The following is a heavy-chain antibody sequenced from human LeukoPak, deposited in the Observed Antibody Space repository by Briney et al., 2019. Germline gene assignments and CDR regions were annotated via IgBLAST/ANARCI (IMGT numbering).Heavy chain of an antibody. V-gene: IGHV4-59*08. CDR2: IYYSGST. Sequence: SETLSLTCTVSGGPISSYYWSWIRQPPGKGLEWIGYIYYSGSTNYNPSLKSRVTISVDTSKNQFSLKLSSVTAADTAVYYCARRVATMVRGVVSWFDPWGQGTLVTVSS. CDR3: ARRVATMVRGVVSWFDP. D-gene: IGHD3-10*01. CDR1: GGPISSYY. J-gene: IGHJ5*02.